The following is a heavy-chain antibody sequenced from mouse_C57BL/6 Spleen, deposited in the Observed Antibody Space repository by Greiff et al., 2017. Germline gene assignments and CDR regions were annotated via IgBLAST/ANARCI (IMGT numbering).Heavy chain of an antibody. CDR3: ARADYGSSYRDFDY. V-gene: IGHV1-69*01. Sequence: VQLQQPGAELVMPGASVKLSCKASGYTFTSYWMHWVKQRPGQGLEWIGEIDPSDSYTNYNHKFKGKSPLTVDNSSRTAYMQLSSLTSEDSAVYYCARADYGSSYRDFDYWGQGTTLTVSS. CDR1: GYTFTSYW. D-gene: IGHD1-1*01. J-gene: IGHJ2*01. CDR2: IDPSDSYT.